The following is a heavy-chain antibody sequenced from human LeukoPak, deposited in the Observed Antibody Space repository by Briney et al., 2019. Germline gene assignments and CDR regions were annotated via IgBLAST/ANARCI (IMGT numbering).Heavy chain of an antibody. CDR2: ISPGDSDT. CDR3: ASPTRSYGDYAYYYGMDV. D-gene: IGHD4-17*01. Sequence: GASLKFSCAGSGYSFTSYWIGWVRQMPGKSLWWVGIISPGDSDTSYSPSSQGQVTISAAKSITTSSLRWGILKASDTAMYYCASPTRSYGDYAYYYGMDVWGQGTTVTVSS. V-gene: IGHV5-51*01. CDR1: GYSFTSYW. J-gene: IGHJ6*02.